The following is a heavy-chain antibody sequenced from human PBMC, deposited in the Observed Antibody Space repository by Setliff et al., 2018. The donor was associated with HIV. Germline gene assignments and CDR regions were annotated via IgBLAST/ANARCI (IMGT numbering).Heavy chain of an antibody. J-gene: IGHJ4*02. CDR3: ARHFYGYYGSNGLPIQY. CDR2: VCYSGGT. D-gene: IGHD3-22*01. Sequence: SETLSLTCAVYGGSFSGYYWSWIRQTPGQGLEWIGTVCYSGGTYYNPSLMGRVTISIDTSKNQFSLSLSSVAAADTAVYYCARHFYGYYGSNGLPIQYWGQGTLVTVSS. CDR1: GGSFSGYY. V-gene: IGHV4-34*01.